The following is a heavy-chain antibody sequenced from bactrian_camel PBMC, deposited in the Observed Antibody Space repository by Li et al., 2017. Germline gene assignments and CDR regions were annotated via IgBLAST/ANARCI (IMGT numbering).Heavy chain of an antibody. V-gene: IGHV3S54*01. J-gene: IGHJ4*01. CDR3: TNGTFGAGFAL. CDR1: ENTRITNC. Sequence: HVQLVESGGGSVQAGGSLRLSCSISENTRITNCMGWFREAPGKEREGVAVIFTGAGSTYYSDSVKGRFTISQDKAKNTAYLQMNSLKSEDTALYYCTNGTFGAGFALWGQGTQVTVS. D-gene: IGHD5*01. CDR2: IFTGAGST.